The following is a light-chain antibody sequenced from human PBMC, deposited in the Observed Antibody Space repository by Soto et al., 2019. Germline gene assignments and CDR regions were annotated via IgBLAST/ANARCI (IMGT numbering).Light chain of an antibody. CDR2: GNS. J-gene: IGLJ3*02. CDR1: SSNIGAGYD. CDR3: QSYDSSLSGGV. V-gene: IGLV1-40*01. Sequence: QPVLTQPPSVSGAPGQSVTISGTGSSSNIGAGYDVHWYQQLPGTAPKLLISGNSNRPSGVPDRFSGSKSGTSASLAITGLQAEDEADYYCQSYDSSLSGGVFGGGTKLTVL.